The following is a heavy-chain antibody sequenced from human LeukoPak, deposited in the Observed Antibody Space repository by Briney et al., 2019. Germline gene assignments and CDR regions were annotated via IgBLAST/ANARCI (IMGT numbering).Heavy chain of an antibody. Sequence: SETLSLTCTVSGGSISSYYWSWIRQPPGKGLEWIGYICYSGSTNYNPSLKSRVTISVDTSKNQFSLKLSSVTAADTAVYYCARDRSYGGNGYFDYWGQGTLVTVSS. CDR2: ICYSGST. CDR1: GGSISSYY. V-gene: IGHV4-59*01. CDR3: ARDRSYGGNGYFDY. D-gene: IGHD4-23*01. J-gene: IGHJ4*02.